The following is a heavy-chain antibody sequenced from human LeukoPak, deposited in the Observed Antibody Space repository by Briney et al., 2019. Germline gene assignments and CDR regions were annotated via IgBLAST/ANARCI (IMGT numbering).Heavy chain of an antibody. Sequence: SETLSLTCAVYGGSFSGYYWSWIRQPPGKGLEWIGEINHSGSTNYNPSLKSRVTISVDTSKNQFSLKLSSVTAADTAVYYCATPGAVGATLRGIDYWGQGTLVTVSP. CDR3: ATPGAVGATLRGIDY. CDR2: INHSGST. J-gene: IGHJ4*02. V-gene: IGHV4-34*01. CDR1: GGSFSGYY. D-gene: IGHD1-26*01.